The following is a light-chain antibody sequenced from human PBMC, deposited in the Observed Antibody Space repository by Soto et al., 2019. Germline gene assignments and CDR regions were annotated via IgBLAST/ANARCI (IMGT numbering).Light chain of an antibody. CDR1: SSDVGGYNY. CDR3: NSYAGSNKV. Sequence: QLVLTQPPSASGSPGQSVTISCTGTSSDVGGYNYVSWYQHHPGKAPKLMIYEVNKRPSGVPDRFSGSKSGNTASLTVSGLQAEDEADYYCNSYAGSNKVFGGGTKVTVL. J-gene: IGLJ3*02. CDR2: EVN. V-gene: IGLV2-8*01.